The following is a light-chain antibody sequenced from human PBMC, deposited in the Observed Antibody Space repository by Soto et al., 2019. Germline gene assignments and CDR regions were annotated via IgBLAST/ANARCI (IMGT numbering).Light chain of an antibody. V-gene: IGKV1-39*01. J-gene: IGKJ2*01. CDR2: AAS. Sequence: DIQMTQSPSSLSASVGDRVTITCRASQSITNNLNWYQQKAGKAPSLLLYAASSLQNGVPSSFSGSGSGTDFTLTISSLQPEDFATYYCQQTYSAPYSFGQGTKLEIK. CDR3: QQTYSAPYS. CDR1: QSITNN.